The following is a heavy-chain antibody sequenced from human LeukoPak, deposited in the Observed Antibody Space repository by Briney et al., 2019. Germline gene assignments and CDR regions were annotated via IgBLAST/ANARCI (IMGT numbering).Heavy chain of an antibody. V-gene: IGHV1-18*01. CDR2: ISAYNGNA. CDR3: ARTFGYYDSSGPRDYFDY. D-gene: IGHD3-22*01. Sequence: ASVKVSCKASGYTFTSYGISWVRQAPGQGLEWMGWISAYNGNANYAQKLQGRVTMTTDTSTSTAYMELRSLRSDDTAVYYCARTFGYYDSSGPRDYFDYWGQGTLVTVSS. J-gene: IGHJ4*02. CDR1: GYTFTSYG.